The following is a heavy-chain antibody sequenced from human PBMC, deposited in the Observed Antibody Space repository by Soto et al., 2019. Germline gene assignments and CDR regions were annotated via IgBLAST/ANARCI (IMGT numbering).Heavy chain of an antibody. J-gene: IGHJ6*02. Sequence: QVQLVQSGAEVKKPGASVKVSCKASGYTFTSYDINWVRQATGQGLEWMGWMNPNSGNTGYAQKFQGRVTITRNTSISTAYMELSSLRSEDTAGYYGARAIGYCISTRCYGWYYYYGMDVWGQGTTVTFSS. CDR2: MNPNSGNT. V-gene: IGHV1-8*01. D-gene: IGHD2-2*01. CDR1: GYTFTSYD. CDR3: ARAIGYCISTRCYGWYYYYGMDV.